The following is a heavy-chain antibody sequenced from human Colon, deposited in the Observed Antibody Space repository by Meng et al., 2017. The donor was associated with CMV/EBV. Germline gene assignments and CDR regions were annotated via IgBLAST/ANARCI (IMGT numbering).Heavy chain of an antibody. CDR3: ARAGEIYYYDSSGYFSVYYYCGMDV. Sequence: ASLKVSCKASGYTFTGYYIYWVRQAPGQGLEWMGWINPNSGGTNYAQKSQGRVIMTRDTSNNTAYMELSGLRSDDTAVYYCARAGEIYYYDSSGYFSVYYYCGMDVWGHGTTVTVSS. CDR1: GYTFTGYY. D-gene: IGHD3-22*01. CDR2: INPNSGGT. J-gene: IGHJ6*02. V-gene: IGHV1-2*02.